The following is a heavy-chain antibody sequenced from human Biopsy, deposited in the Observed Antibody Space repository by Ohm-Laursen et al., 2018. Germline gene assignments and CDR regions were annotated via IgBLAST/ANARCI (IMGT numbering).Heavy chain of an antibody. CDR1: GFTFDDYA. J-gene: IGHJ6*02. CDR3: AKDLGLNYSDRFLFYYGMGV. V-gene: IGHV3-9*01. CDR2: ISWNSDDI. D-gene: IGHD4-17*01. Sequence: SLRLSCSASGFTFDDYAMHWVRQVPGKGLEWVSGISWNSDDIGYADSVKGRFTISRDNARNALHLQMNSLRTEDTALYYCAKDLGLNYSDRFLFYYGMGVWGRGTTVTVS.